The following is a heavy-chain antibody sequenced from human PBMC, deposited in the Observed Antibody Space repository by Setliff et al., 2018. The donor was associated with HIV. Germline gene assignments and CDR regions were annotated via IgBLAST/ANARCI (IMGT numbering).Heavy chain of an antibody. V-gene: IGHV4-61*08. CDR1: GGSISSGGYY. J-gene: IGHJ4*02. CDR2: IFSSGST. CDR3: ARHVGISIGGTRGDFDC. D-gene: IGHD6-13*01. Sequence: PSETLSLTCTVSGGSISSGGYYWSWIRQHPGKGLEWIGYIFSSGSTNYNPSLKSRVTISVDTSKNQFSLRLSSVTAADTAMYYCARHVGISIGGTRGDFDCWGQGTLVTVSS.